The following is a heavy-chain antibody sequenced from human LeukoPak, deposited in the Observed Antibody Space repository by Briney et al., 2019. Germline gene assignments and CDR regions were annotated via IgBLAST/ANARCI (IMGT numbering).Heavy chain of an antibody. J-gene: IGHJ6*03. V-gene: IGHV3-30*03. Sequence: GGSLRLSCAASGFTFSSYGMHWVRQAPGKGLEWVAVISYDGSNKYYADSVKGRFTISRDNSKNTLYLQMNSLRAEDTALYYCARDRCSGGRCYSLSVGHMDVWGKGTTVTVSS. D-gene: IGHD2-15*01. CDR1: GFTFSSYG. CDR3: ARDRCSGGRCYSLSVGHMDV. CDR2: ISYDGSNK.